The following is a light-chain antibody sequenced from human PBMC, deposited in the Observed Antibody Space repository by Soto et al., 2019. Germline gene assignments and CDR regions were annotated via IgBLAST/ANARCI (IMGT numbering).Light chain of an antibody. CDR2: GAS. CDR1: QSVSSN. Sequence: EIVMTQSPATLSVSPGERATLSCRASQSVSSNLAWYQQKPGQAPRLLIYGASTMATGIPARFSGSGSGTEFTLTISSLQSEDFAVYYWQQYNNWPMYTFGQRTKLEIK. J-gene: IGKJ2*01. V-gene: IGKV3-15*01. CDR3: QQYNNWPMYT.